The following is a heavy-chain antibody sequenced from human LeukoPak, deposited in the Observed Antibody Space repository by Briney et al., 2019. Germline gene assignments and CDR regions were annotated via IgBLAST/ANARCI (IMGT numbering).Heavy chain of an antibody. V-gene: IGHV1-69*04. Sequence: SVKVSCKASGGTFSSYAISWVRQAPGQGLEWMGRIIPILGIANYAQKFQGRVTMTRNTSISTAYMELSSLRSEDTAVYYCASLSRSVYGSGSRNWFDPWGQGTLVTVSS. D-gene: IGHD3-10*01. CDR3: ASLSRSVYGSGSRNWFDP. J-gene: IGHJ5*02. CDR2: IIPILGIA. CDR1: GGTFSSYA.